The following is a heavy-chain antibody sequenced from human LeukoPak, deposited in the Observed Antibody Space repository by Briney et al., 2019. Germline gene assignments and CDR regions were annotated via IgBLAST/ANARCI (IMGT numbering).Heavy chain of an antibody. Sequence: GGSLRLSCAASGFTFSSYAMHWVRQAPGKGLEWVANIKQDGSEKYYVDSVKGRFTISRDNAKNSLYLQMNSLRAEDTAVYYCARGRIAGGNYWGQGTLVTVSS. J-gene: IGHJ4*02. CDR3: ARGRIAGGNY. CDR1: GFTFSSYA. CDR2: IKQDGSEK. D-gene: IGHD6-13*01. V-gene: IGHV3-7*04.